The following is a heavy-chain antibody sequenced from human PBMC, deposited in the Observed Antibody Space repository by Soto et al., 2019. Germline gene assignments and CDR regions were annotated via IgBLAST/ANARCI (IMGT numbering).Heavy chain of an antibody. CDR3: ARDRVAHAFDI. CDR2: MNPNSGDT. CDR1: GYTFTSYD. D-gene: IGHD2-15*01. V-gene: IGHV1-8*02. Sequence: GASVKVSCKASGYTFTSYDMHWVRQAPGQRLEWMGWMNPNSGDTAYTQRFQGRVTMTRNTSINTAYMELSSLRSEDTAVYYCARDRVAHAFDIWGQGTMVTVSS. J-gene: IGHJ3*02.